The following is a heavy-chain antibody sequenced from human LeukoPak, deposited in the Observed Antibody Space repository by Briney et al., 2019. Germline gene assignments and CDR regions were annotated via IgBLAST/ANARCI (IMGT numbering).Heavy chain of an antibody. V-gene: IGHV1-69*05. D-gene: IGHD3-10*01. J-gene: IGHJ4*02. Sequence: SVKVSCKASGGTFSNYAISWVRQAPGQGLEWMGRIIPIFGTANYAQKFQGRVTITTDESTSTAYMELSSLRSEDTAVYYCARFHHHYGSGSFDYWGQGTLSPSPQ. CDR3: ARFHHHYGSGSFDY. CDR1: GGTFSNYA. CDR2: IIPIFGTA.